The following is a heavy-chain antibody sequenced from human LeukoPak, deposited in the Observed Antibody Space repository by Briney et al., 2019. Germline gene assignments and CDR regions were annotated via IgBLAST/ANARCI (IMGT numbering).Heavy chain of an antibody. Sequence: ASVKVSCKASGYTFTSYAMHWVRQAPGQRLEWMGWINAGNGNTKYSQSFQGRVTITRDTSASTAYMELSSLRSEDTAVYYCAREGTGGWFDPWGQGTLVTVSS. CDR1: GYTFTSYA. J-gene: IGHJ5*02. D-gene: IGHD1-1*01. CDR2: INAGNGNT. CDR3: AREGTGGWFDP. V-gene: IGHV1-3*01.